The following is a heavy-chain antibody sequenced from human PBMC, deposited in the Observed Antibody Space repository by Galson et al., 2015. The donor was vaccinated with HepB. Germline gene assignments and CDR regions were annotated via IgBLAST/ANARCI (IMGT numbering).Heavy chain of an antibody. D-gene: IGHD5-18*01. CDR1: GFTFSSYG. CDR2: ISFDGRNI. J-gene: IGHJ4*02. Sequence: SLRLSCAASGFTFSSYGMHWVRQTPGKGLDWVAVISFDGRNIYYADSVKGRLTITRDTAISTAYLELGGLMSEDTAVYYCARGGFSYGAYYTHEGFFDYWSQGTLVTVSS. CDR3: ARGGFSYGAYYTHEGFFDY. V-gene: IGHV3-30*03.